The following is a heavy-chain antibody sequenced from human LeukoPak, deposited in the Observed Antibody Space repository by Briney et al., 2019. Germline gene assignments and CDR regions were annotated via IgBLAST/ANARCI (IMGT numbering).Heavy chain of an antibody. CDR2: IYSGGST. CDR3: ARDSDYYDSSGYYL. J-gene: IGHJ4*02. D-gene: IGHD3-22*01. CDR1: GFTVSSNY. Sequence: PGGSLRLSCAASGFTVSSNYMSWVRQAPGKGLEWVSVIYSGGSTYNADSVKGRFTISRDNSKNTLYLQMNSLRAEDTAVYYCARDSDYYDSSGYYLWGQGTLVTVSS. V-gene: IGHV3-53*01.